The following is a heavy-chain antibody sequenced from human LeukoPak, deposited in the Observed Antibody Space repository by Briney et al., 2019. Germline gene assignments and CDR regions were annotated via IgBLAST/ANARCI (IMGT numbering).Heavy chain of an antibody. D-gene: IGHD2-2*01. CDR1: GFTFSDYY. CDR3: ARAPARNYYYYGMDV. Sequence: GGSLRLSCAASGFTFSDYYMSWIRQAPGKGLEWVSYISSSGSTIYYADSVKGRFTISRDNAKNSLYLQMNSLRAEDTAVYYCARAPARNYYYYGMDVWGQGTTVNVSS. V-gene: IGHV3-11*01. J-gene: IGHJ6*02. CDR2: ISSSGSTI.